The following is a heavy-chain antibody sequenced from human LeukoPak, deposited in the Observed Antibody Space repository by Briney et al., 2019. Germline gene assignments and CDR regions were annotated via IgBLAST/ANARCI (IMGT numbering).Heavy chain of an antibody. D-gene: IGHD3-22*01. CDR1: GYTFTGYY. Sequence: ASVKVSCKASGYTFTGYYMHWVQQAPGQGLEWMGWINPNSGGTNYAQKFQGRVTMTRDTSISTAYMELSRLRSDDTAVYYCARAYDYYDSSGYYGYWGQGTLVTVSS. J-gene: IGHJ4*02. CDR3: ARAYDYYDSSGYYGY. V-gene: IGHV1-2*02. CDR2: INPNSGGT.